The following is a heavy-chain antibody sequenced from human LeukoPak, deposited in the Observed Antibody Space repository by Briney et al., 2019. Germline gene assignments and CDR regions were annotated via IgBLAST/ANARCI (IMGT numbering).Heavy chain of an antibody. CDR1: GGSISSGGYS. D-gene: IGHD2-2*02. CDR2: IYHSGST. V-gene: IGHV4-30-2*01. CDR3: ARSAANPYCSSTSCYKGAEYFQH. J-gene: IGHJ1*01. Sequence: SETLSLTCAVSGGSISSGGYSWSWIRQPPGKGLEWIGYIYHSGSTYYNPSLKSRVTISVDRSKNQFSLKLSSVTAADTAVYYCARSAANPYCSSTSCYKGAEYFQHWGQGTLVTVSS.